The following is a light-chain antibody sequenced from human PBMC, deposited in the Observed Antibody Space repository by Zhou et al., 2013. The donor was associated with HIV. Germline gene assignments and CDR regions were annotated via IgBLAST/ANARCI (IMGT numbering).Light chain of an antibody. J-gene: IGKJ2*01. Sequence: EIVLTQSPATLSLSPGERATLSCRASQSVSIYLAWYQQKSGQAPRVLIYAASTRATDTPARFSGSGSGTEFTLVISSLKSEDFAVYYCQQYSNWPMYTFGQGTKLDFK. V-gene: IGKV3-15*01. CDR2: AAS. CDR1: QSVSIY. CDR3: QQYSNWPMYT.